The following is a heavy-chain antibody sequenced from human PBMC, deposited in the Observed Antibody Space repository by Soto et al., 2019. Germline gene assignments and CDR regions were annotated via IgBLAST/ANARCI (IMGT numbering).Heavy chain of an antibody. CDR2: MNPNSGNT. CDR3: ARARGAYSSGWYKLTWFDP. V-gene: IGHV1-8*01. D-gene: IGHD6-19*01. CDR1: GYTFTRYD. Sequence: ASVKVSCKASGYTFTRYDINWVRQATGQGLVWMGWMNPNSGNTGYAQKLQGRVTMTRNTSISTAYMELSSLRSEDTAVYYCARARGAYSSGWYKLTWFDPWGQGTLVTVSS. J-gene: IGHJ5*02.